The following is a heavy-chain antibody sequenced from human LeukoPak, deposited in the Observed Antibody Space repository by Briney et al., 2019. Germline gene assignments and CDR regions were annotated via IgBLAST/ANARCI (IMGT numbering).Heavy chain of an antibody. V-gene: IGHV3-74*01. D-gene: IGHD6-13*01. Sequence: PGRSLRLSCAASGFTFSSYWMHWVRQAPGKGLVWVSRINSDGSSTSYADSVKGRFTISRDNAKNTLYLQMNSLRAEDTAVYYCARVNHGYSSNWYPFDYWGQGTLVTVSS. CDR1: GFTFSSYW. CDR3: ARVNHGYSSNWYPFDY. J-gene: IGHJ4*02. CDR2: INSDGSST.